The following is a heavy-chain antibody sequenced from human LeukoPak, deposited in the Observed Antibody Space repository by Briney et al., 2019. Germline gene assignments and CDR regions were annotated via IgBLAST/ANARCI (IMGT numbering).Heavy chain of an antibody. D-gene: IGHD2-8*01. Sequence: PGGSLKLSCAASGFTFSGSAIHWVRQSSGKGLEWVGRIKSKTASGTTDYAAPVKGRFTISRDDSQNTLYLQMNSLQTEDTAVYYCTTDASPYCTDGKCYTGGNFDYWGQGTLVIVSS. CDR1: GFTFSGSA. CDR3: TTDASPYCTDGKCYTGGNFDY. V-gene: IGHV3-15*01. CDR2: IKSKTASGTT. J-gene: IGHJ4*02.